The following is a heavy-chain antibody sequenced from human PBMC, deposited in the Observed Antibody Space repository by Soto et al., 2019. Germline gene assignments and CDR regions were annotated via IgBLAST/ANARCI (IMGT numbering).Heavy chain of an antibody. V-gene: IGHV3-23*01. D-gene: IGHD3-22*01. CDR3: AKDHPVIEVVKVFEY. J-gene: IGHJ4*02. Sequence: GGSLRLSCAASGFSFSSYAMSWVRQAPGKGLDWVSAISGSGTKTHCADSVKGRFTISRDNSKNTLYLQMNSLRAEDAAVYYCAKDHPVIEVVKVFEYWGRGALVTVSS. CDR1: GFSFSSYA. CDR2: ISGSGTKT.